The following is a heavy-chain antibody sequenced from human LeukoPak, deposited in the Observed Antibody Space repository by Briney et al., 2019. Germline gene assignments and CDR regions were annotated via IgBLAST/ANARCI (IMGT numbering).Heavy chain of an antibody. D-gene: IGHD6-13*01. CDR1: GGTFSSYA. V-gene: IGHV1-69*13. CDR3: ARGRAEGTIAAAGTDYYYYGMDV. J-gene: IGHJ6*02. CDR2: IIPIFGTA. Sequence: SVKVSCKASGGTFSSYAISWVRQAPGQGLEWMGGIIPIFGTANYAQKFQGRVTITADESTSTAYMELSSLRSEDTAVYYCARGRAEGTIAAAGTDYYYYGMDVWGQGTTVTVSS.